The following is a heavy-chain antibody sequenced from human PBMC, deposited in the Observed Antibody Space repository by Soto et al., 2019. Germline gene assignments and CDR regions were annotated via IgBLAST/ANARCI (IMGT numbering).Heavy chain of an antibody. D-gene: IGHD1-26*01. CDR2: ISSSSSTI. CDR3: ARDLLHKGPNWFDP. V-gene: IGHV3-48*04. CDR1: GFTFSTYS. J-gene: IGHJ5*02. Sequence: GGSLRLSCAASGFTFSTYSMNWVRQAPGKGLEWVSYISSSSSTIFYTDSVKGRFTVSRDNAKNSLYLQMNSLRAEDTAVYYCARDLLHKGPNWFDPWGQGTLVTVSS.